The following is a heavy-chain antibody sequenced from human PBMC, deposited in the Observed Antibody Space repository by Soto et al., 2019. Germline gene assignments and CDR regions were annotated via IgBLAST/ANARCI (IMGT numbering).Heavy chain of an antibody. Sequence: QVQLVESGGGVVQPGRSLRLSCAASGFSFRNYGMHWVRQAPGKGLEWVAVMSYDGNNKYYADSVKGRFTISRDSSNNTLYRQMNSLRPEETAVYSCAKDGGGRGWVGAFYFGMDVWGQGTTVTVSS. CDR3: AKDGGGRGWVGAFYFGMDV. J-gene: IGHJ6*02. CDR2: MSYDGNNK. D-gene: IGHD1-26*01. CDR1: GFSFRNYG. V-gene: IGHV3-30*18.